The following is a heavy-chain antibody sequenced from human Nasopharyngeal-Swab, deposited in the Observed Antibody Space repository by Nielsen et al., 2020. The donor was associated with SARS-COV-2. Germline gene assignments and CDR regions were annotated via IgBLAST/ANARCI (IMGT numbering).Heavy chain of an antibody. CDR1: GYTFTSYG. CDR2: IVVGSGNT. CDR3: AAGDTATD. J-gene: IGHJ4*02. V-gene: IGHV1-58*02. D-gene: IGHD5-18*01. Sequence: SVKVSCKASGYTFTSYGISWVRQAPGQRLEWIGWIVVGSGNTNYAQKFQERVTITRDMSTSTAYMELSSLRSEDTAVYYCAAGDTATDWGQGTLVTVSS.